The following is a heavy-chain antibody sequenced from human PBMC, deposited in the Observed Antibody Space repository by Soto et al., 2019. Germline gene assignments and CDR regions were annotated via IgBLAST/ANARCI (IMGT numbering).Heavy chain of an antibody. CDR2: ISGSGGST. Sequence: PGGSLSLSCAASGFTFSSYAMSWVRQAPGKGLEWVSAISGSGGSTYYADSVKGRFTISRDNSKNTLYLQMNSLRAEDTAVYYCAKDRPQWLVLQASTFQHWGQGTLVTVSS. CDR3: AKDRPQWLVLQASTFQH. J-gene: IGHJ1*01. V-gene: IGHV3-23*01. CDR1: GFTFSSYA. D-gene: IGHD6-19*01.